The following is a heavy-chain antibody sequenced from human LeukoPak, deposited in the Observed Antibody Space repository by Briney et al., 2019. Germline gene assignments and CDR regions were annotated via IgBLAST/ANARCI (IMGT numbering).Heavy chain of an antibody. J-gene: IGHJ4*02. Sequence: GGSLRLSCAASGFTFSRYWMHWVRQAPGKGLVWVSRIHFNGSSTTYADSVKGRFTISRDNAKNTLYLKMNSLRAEDTAVYYCARVFCSSPSCYPYFDYWGQGTLVTVSS. CDR1: GFTFSRYW. CDR3: ARVFCSSPSCYPYFDY. CDR2: IHFNGSST. V-gene: IGHV3-74*01. D-gene: IGHD2-2*01.